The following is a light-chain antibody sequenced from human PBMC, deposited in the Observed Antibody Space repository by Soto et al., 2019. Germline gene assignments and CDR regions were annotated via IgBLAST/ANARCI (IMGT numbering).Light chain of an antibody. J-gene: IGLJ3*02. CDR1: TRDVGGYNY. CDR2: EVS. V-gene: IGLV2-14*01. CDR3: SSYASGNTWV. Sequence: SALTQPASVSGSPGQSITISCTGTTRDVGGYNYVSWYQQHPGKAPKLMIYEVSSRPSGVSNRFSGSKSGNTASLTISGLQSEDEADYSCSSYASGNTWVFGGGTKVTVL.